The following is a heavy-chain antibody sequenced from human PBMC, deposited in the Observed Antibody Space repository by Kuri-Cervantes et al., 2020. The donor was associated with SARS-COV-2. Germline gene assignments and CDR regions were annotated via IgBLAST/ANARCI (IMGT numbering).Heavy chain of an antibody. CDR3: ATGAANSYMDV. Sequence: GGSLRLSCGASGFSLTNYAIHWVRQAPGKGLEWVSVIWYDGKNEYYAGSVKGRFNISRDTSKNTVSLHMNSLRAEDTAMYYCATGAANSYMDVWGGGTTVTVSS. D-gene: IGHD3-10*01. CDR2: IWYDGKNE. J-gene: IGHJ6*03. V-gene: IGHV3-33*08. CDR1: GFSLTNYA.